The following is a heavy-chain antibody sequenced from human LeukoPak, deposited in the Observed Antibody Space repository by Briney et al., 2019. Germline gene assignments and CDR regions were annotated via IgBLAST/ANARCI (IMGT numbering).Heavy chain of an antibody. CDR2: IYYSGST. J-gene: IGHJ6*03. CDR3: ARQAGDHLSPLSSYMAV. Sequence: SETLSLTCTVSGGSISSGDYYWSWIRQPPGKGLEWIGYIYYSGSTYYNPSLKSRVTISVDTSKNQFSLKLSSVTAADPAVYSCARQAGDHLSPLSSYMAVWGKGTTATASS. D-gene: IGHD4-17*01. V-gene: IGHV4-30-4*08. CDR1: GGSISSGDYY.